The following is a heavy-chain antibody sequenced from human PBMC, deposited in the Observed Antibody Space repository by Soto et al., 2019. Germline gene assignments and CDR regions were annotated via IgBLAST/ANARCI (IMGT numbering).Heavy chain of an antibody. D-gene: IGHD1-1*01. CDR3: ARYRIPYGMDV. J-gene: IGHJ6*02. CDR2: INPSGGST. CDR1: GYTFTSYY. Sequence: GASVKVSCKAAGYTFTSYYMHWVRQAPGQGLEWMGIINPSGGSTSYAQKFQGRVTMTRDTSTSTVYMELSSLRSEDTAVYYCARYRIPYGMDVWGQGTTVTVSS. V-gene: IGHV1-46*01.